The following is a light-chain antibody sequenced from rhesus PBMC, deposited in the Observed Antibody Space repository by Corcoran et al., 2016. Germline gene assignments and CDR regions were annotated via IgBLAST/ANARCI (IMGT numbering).Light chain of an antibody. J-gene: IGKJ1*01. CDR1: QSVSSY. V-gene: IGKV3S9*01. CDR2: GAS. CDR3: QQYNNWKT. Sequence: EIVMTQSPATLSLSPGERATLSCRASQSVSSYVVWYQQTPEQAPRLLIYGASSRATGIPDRFSGSGSGTDCTRIISSLEPEDVGVYYCQQYNNWKTFGQGTKVEIK.